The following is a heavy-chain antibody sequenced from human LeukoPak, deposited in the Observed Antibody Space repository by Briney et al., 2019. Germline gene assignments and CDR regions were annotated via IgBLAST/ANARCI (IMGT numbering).Heavy chain of an antibody. CDR3: ARLLTYYYDSSGYYRAYYFDY. V-gene: IGHV4-59*01. Sequence: SETLSLTCTVSGGSISSYYWSWIRQPPGKGLEWIGYIYYSGSTNYNPSLKSRVTISVDTSKNQFSLKLSSVTAADTAVYYCARLLTYYYDSSGYYRAYYFDYWGQGTLVTVSS. D-gene: IGHD3-22*01. CDR1: GGSISSYY. J-gene: IGHJ4*02. CDR2: IYYSGST.